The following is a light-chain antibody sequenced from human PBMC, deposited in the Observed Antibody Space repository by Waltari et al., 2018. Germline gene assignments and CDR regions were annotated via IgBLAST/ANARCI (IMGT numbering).Light chain of an antibody. V-gene: IGKV3-15*01. CDR1: QSIGGD. Sequence: EILMTQSPATLSVSPGERATLSCRASQSIGGDLAWYQQRPGQAPRLLIYRATVRATGVPARFSASGSGTEFTLTISSLQSEDVAVYYCQHFDNWPPWAFGQGTKVEIK. CDR3: QHFDNWPPWA. CDR2: RAT. J-gene: IGKJ1*01.